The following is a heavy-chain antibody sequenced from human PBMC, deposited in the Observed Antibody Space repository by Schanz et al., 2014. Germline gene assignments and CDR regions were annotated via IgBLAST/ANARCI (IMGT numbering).Heavy chain of an antibody. CDR3: AKGRFGELSAFDI. Sequence: VQLVESGGGVVQPGRSLRLSCAASGFTFSSYAMSWVRQAPGKGLEWVSAISGSGASTYYADSVKGRFTISRDNSNKTVDLQMNSLRAEDTAVYYCAKGRFGELSAFDIWGQGTMVTVSS. V-gene: IGHV3-23*04. CDR1: GFTFSSYA. D-gene: IGHD3-10*01. J-gene: IGHJ3*02. CDR2: ISGSGAST.